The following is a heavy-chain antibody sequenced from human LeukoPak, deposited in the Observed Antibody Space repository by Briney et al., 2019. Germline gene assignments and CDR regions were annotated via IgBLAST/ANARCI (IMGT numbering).Heavy chain of an antibody. CDR2: IKQDGSEK. V-gene: IGHV3-7*02. CDR3: AADGGPLFDY. CDR1: GFTFISYW. Sequence: GGSLRLSCTASGFTFISYWMSWVRQAPGKGLEWVANIKQDGSEKYYVESVKGRFTISRDNAKNSLYLQMNSLRAEDTAVYYCAADGGPLFDYWGQGTLATVSS. D-gene: IGHD3-16*01. J-gene: IGHJ4*02.